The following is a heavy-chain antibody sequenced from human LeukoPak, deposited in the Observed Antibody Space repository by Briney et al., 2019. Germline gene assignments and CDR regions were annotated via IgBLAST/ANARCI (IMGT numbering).Heavy chain of an antibody. Sequence: GRSLRLSCAASGFTFSSYGMHWVRQAPGKGLEWVAVIWYDGSNKYYADSVKGRFTISRDNSKNTLYLQMNSLRAEDMAVYYCARDGGTRSFDYWGQGTLVTVSS. CDR1: GFTFSSYG. V-gene: IGHV3-33*01. CDR3: ARDGGTRSFDY. D-gene: IGHD1-1*01. CDR2: IWYDGSNK. J-gene: IGHJ4*02.